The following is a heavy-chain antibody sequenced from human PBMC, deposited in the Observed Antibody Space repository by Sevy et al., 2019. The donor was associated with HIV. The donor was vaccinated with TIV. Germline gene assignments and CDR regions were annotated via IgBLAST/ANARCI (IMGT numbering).Heavy chain of an antibody. V-gene: IGHV1-18*01. CDR1: GYTFTTYH. D-gene: IGHD2-15*01. Sequence: VSVKVSCKISGYTFTTYHITWVRQAPGQGPECMGRISPHNGDKNDAPKFQGRVTMITDKSTSTAYMELRSLRSDDTAVYYCARAHCSGGRCYSLAYWGQGTLVTVSS. CDR2: ISPHNGDK. J-gene: IGHJ4*02. CDR3: ARAHCSGGRCYSLAY.